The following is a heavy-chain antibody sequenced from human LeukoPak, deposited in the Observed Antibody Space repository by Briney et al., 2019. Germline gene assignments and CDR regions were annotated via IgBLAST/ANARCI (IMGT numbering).Heavy chain of an antibody. CDR3: AARHSYRSGWFYFDF. CDR2: ITWNSDYK. D-gene: IGHD6-19*01. V-gene: IGHV3-9*01. J-gene: IGHJ4*02. CDR1: GFTFDDYA. Sequence: GGSLRLSCAASGFTFDDYAMHWVRQAPGKGLEWVSGITWNSDYKVYADSVKGRFTISRDNAQNSLYLQMNSLRDEDTALYYCAARHSYRSGWFYFDFWGQGTLVTVSS.